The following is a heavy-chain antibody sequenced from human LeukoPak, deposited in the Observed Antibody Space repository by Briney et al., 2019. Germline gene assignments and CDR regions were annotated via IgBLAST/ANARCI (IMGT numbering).Heavy chain of an antibody. CDR3: ASGWSGAFDI. Sequence: GRSLILSCAASGFTFDDYAMHWVRQAPGKGLEWVSGISWNSGSIGYADSVKGRFTISRDNAKNSLYLQMNSLRAEDTALYYCASGWSGAFDIWGQGTMVTVSS. D-gene: IGHD6-19*01. CDR2: ISWNSGSI. J-gene: IGHJ3*02. CDR1: GFTFDDYA. V-gene: IGHV3-9*01.